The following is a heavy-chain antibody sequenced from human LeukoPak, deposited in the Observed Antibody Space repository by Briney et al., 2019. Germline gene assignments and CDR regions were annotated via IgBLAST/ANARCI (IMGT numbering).Heavy chain of an antibody. D-gene: IGHD2-2*01. CDR2: ISSSSSYI. CDR1: GFTFSSYS. CDR3: ARDSRVQDCSSTSCYAVDSPYFDY. J-gene: IGHJ4*02. V-gene: IGHV3-21*01. Sequence: GGSLRLSCAASGFTFSSYSMNWVRQAPGKGLEWVSSISSSSSYIYYADSVKGRFTISRDNAKNSLHLQMNSLRAEDTAVYYCARDSRVQDCSSTSCYAVDSPYFDYWGQGTLVTVSS.